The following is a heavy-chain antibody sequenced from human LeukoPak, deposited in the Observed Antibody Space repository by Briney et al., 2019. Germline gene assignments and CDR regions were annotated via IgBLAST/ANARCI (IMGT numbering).Heavy chain of an antibody. CDR3: ARGIPVSGLVDY. D-gene: IGHD6-19*01. Sequence: GGSLRLSCAASGFTFSSYSMNWVRQAPGKGLEWVSSISSSTTYIYYADSVKGRFTVSRDNAKNSLSLQMNSLRTVDTAVYYCARGIPVSGLVDYWGQGTLVTVSS. CDR2: ISSSTTYI. V-gene: IGHV3-21*01. J-gene: IGHJ4*02. CDR1: GFTFSSYS.